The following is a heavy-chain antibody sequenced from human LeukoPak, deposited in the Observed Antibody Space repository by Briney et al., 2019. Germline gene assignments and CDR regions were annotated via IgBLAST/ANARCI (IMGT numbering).Heavy chain of an antibody. CDR3: ARGTTSSGSYYFDY. J-gene: IGHJ4*02. CDR1: GFTFSSYS. D-gene: IGHD3-22*01. CDR2: ISGSSSTI. V-gene: IGHV3-48*04. Sequence: GGSLRLSCAASGFTFSSYSMNWVRQAPGKGLEWVSYISGSSSTIYYADSVKGRFTISRDNAKNSLYLQMNSLRAEDTAVYYCARGTTSSGSYYFDYWGQGTLVTVSS.